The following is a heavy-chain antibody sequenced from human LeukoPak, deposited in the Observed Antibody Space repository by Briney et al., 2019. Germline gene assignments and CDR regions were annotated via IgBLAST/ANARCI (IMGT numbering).Heavy chain of an antibody. CDR1: GFTFSSYS. Sequence: GGSLRLSCAASGFTFSSYSMNWVRQAPGKGLEWVSYISSTSSTKYYADSAKGRCTISRDNAKNSLYLQMNSLRAEDTAVYYCARSSRELGGYAPWELMLPFDYWGQGTLVTVSS. CDR2: ISSTSSTK. D-gene: IGHD1-7*01. CDR3: ARSSRELGGYAPWELMLPFDY. J-gene: IGHJ4*02. V-gene: IGHV3-48*01.